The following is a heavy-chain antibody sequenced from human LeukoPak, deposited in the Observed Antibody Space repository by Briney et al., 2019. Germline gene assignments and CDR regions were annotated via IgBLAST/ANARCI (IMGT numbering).Heavy chain of an antibody. CDR2: IRYDGTNK. D-gene: IGHD6-19*01. Sequence: PGGSLRLSCAASGFTFRSYGMHWVRQAPGKGLEWVAIIRYDGTNKYYADSVKGRFTISRDNAKNSLYLQMNSLRAEDTALYYCAKDIISGWYHPTYHDAFDIWGQGTMVTVSS. J-gene: IGHJ3*02. V-gene: IGHV3-30*02. CDR3: AKDIISGWYHPTYHDAFDI. CDR1: GFTFRSYG.